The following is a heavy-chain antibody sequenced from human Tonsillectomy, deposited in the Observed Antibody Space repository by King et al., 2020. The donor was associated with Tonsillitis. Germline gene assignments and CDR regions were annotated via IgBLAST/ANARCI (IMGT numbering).Heavy chain of an antibody. CDR2: IKSKTDGGTT. J-gene: IGHJ4*02. CDR1: GFTFSNAW. D-gene: IGHD3-10*01. V-gene: IGHV3-15*01. CDR3: TTELLWFGELFYDFDY. Sequence: VQLVESGGGLVKPGGSLRLSCAASGFTFSNAWMSWVRQAPGKGLEWVGRIKSKTDGGTTDYAAPVKGRFTISRDDSKNTLYLQMNSLKTEDKAVYYCTTELLWFGELFYDFDYWGQGTLVTVSS.